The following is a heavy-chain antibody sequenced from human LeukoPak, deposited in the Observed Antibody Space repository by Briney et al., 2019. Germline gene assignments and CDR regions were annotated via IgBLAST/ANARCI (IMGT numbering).Heavy chain of an antibody. J-gene: IGHJ4*02. D-gene: IGHD6-6*01. CDR2: IYHSGST. Sequence: PSGTLSLTCAVSGGSISSSNWWSWVRQPPGKGLEWIGEIYHSGSTNYNPSLKSRVTISVDKSKNQFSLKLSSVTAADTAVYYCARSPPYSIAARPGGYYFDYWGQGTLVTVSS. CDR3: ARSPPYSIAARPGGYYFDY. CDR1: GGSISSSNW. V-gene: IGHV4-4*02.